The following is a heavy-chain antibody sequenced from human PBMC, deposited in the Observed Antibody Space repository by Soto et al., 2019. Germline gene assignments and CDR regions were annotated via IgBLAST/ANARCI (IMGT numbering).Heavy chain of an antibody. CDR3: ATMGTPATGLYYFDY. V-gene: IGHV4-30-4*01. Sequence: SETLSLTCTVSGGSISSGNYYWSWIRQPPGKGLEWIGFISYSGSAYYNPSLKSRVTISVDTSKNQFSLNLSFVTAADTSVYYCATMGTPATGLYYFDYWGQGTLVTVSS. D-gene: IGHD2-15*01. CDR1: GGSISSGNYY. CDR2: ISYSGSA. J-gene: IGHJ4*02.